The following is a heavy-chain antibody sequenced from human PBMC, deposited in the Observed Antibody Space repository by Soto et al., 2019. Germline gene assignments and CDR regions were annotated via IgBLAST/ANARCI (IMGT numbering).Heavy chain of an antibody. J-gene: IGHJ4*02. CDR3: ASNDFWSGYPTDY. V-gene: IGHV3-33*01. CDR1: GFTFISYG. Sequence: QVQLVESGGGVVQPGRSLRLSCAASGFTFISYGMHWVRQAPGKGLAWVAVIWYDGTNKYYADSVKGRFTISRDNSKNTLYLQMNNLRAEDTAVYYCASNDFWSGYPTDYCGQGTLVTVSS. CDR2: IWYDGTNK. D-gene: IGHD3-3*01.